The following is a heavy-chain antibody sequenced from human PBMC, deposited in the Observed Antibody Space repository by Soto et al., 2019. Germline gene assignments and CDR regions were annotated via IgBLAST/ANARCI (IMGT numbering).Heavy chain of an antibody. CDR3: ARDVRDTGYSYWFDP. CDR1: GASVGGGGDY. D-gene: IGHD3-9*01. Sequence: PSETLSLTCTVSGASVGGGGDYWSWIRQVPGKGLEWIGYIKYSGTTQYSPALKSRVNISFDKSTNQVFLNLRVVTGADTAVYFCARDVRDTGYSYWFDPWGQGILVTVSS. CDR2: IKYSGTT. J-gene: IGHJ5*02. V-gene: IGHV4-31*03.